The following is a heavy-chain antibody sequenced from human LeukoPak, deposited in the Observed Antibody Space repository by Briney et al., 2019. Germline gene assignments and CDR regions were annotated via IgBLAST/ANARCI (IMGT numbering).Heavy chain of an antibody. CDR2: ISGSGGST. J-gene: IGHJ4*02. CDR3: AKGGSITMIVVVPINDY. Sequence: GGSLRLSCAVSGFTFSSYDMSWVRQAPGKGLEWVSAISGSGGSTYYADSVKGRFTISRDNSKNTLYLQMNSLRAEDTAVYYCAKGGSITMIVVVPINDYWGQGTLVTVSS. D-gene: IGHD3-22*01. CDR1: GFTFSSYD. V-gene: IGHV3-23*01.